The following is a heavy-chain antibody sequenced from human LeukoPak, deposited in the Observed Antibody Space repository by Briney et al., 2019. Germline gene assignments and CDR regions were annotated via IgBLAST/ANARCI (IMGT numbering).Heavy chain of an antibody. CDR3: ARARSSSTWRVIFDP. J-gene: IGHJ5*02. CDR1: GGTFSSYA. CDR2: IIPIFGTA. D-gene: IGHD6-13*01. V-gene: IGHV1-69*13. Sequence: ASVKVSCKASGGTFSSYAISWVRQAPGQGLEWMGGIIPIFGTANYAQKFQGRVTITADASTSTAYMELSSLRSEDTAVYYCARARSSSTWRVIFDPWGQGTLVTVSS.